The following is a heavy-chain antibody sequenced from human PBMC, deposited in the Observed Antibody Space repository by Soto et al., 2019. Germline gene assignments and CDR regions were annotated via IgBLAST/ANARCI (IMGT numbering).Heavy chain of an antibody. CDR1: EFTFTTYA. V-gene: IGHV3-23*01. CDR3: AKDPYCDGGSCYGMDV. CDR2: LTGGDGTT. Sequence: GGSLRVSCAASEFTFTTYAMTWGRQAPWKGLEWVSTLTGGDGTTYYADSVKGRFTIYRDNSKNTLHLQMNSLRAEDAAVYYCAKDPYCDGGSCYGMDVWGQGTTVTVSS. D-gene: IGHD2-15*01. J-gene: IGHJ6*02.